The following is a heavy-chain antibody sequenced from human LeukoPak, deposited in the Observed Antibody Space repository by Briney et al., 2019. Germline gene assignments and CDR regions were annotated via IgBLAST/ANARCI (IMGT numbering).Heavy chain of an antibody. CDR3: AKDRGVSTTVVIVSYLGS. D-gene: IGHD2-21*01. Sequence: GGSLRLSCAASGFTFGHHAMDWVRQAPGKGLEWVSAVSGSGDTTSYADSVKGRFTISRDNSKNTVYLQMNRVRAEDTAVYFCAKDRGVSTTVVIVSYLGSWGQGSLVTVSS. CDR1: GFTFGHHA. V-gene: IGHV3-23*01. J-gene: IGHJ4*02. CDR2: VSGSGDTT.